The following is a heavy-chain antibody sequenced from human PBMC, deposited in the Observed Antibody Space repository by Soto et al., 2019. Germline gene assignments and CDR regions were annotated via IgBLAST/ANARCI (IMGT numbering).Heavy chain of an antibody. CDR3: ARDNEVYGSSGYSWYFDY. J-gene: IGHJ4*02. V-gene: IGHV3-66*01. D-gene: IGHD3-22*01. CDR2: IYSGGST. Sequence: PGGSLRLSCAASGFTVSSNYMSWVRQAPGKGLEWVSVIYSGGSTYYADSVKGRFTISRDNSKNTLYLQMNSLRAEDTAVYYCARDNEVYGSSGYSWYFDYWGQGTLVTVSS. CDR1: GFTVSSNY.